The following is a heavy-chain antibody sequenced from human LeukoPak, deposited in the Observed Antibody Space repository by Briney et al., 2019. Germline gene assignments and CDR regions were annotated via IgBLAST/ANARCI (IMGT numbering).Heavy chain of an antibody. CDR3: ARVEDYYDSSGYYGD. Sequence: SVKVSCKASVYTFTSYDINWVRQATGQGLEWMGGIIPIFGTANYAQKFQGRVTITTDESTSTAYMELSSLRSEDTAVYYCARVEDYYDSSGYYGDWGQGTLVTVSS. CDR1: VYTFTSYD. J-gene: IGHJ4*02. CDR2: IIPIFGTA. D-gene: IGHD3-22*01. V-gene: IGHV1-69*05.